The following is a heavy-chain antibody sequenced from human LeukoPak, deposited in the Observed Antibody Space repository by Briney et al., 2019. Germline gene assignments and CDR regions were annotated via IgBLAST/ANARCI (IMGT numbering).Heavy chain of an antibody. CDR2: FDPEDGET. V-gene: IGHV1-24*01. Sequence: ASVKVSCKVSGYTLTELSMHWVRQAPGKGLEWMGGFDPEDGETIYAQKFQGRVTMTEDTSTDTAYMELSGLRSEDTAVYYCAAGSSSWYYFDYWGQGTLVTVSS. J-gene: IGHJ4*02. D-gene: IGHD6-13*01. CDR1: GYTLTELS. CDR3: AAGSSSWYYFDY.